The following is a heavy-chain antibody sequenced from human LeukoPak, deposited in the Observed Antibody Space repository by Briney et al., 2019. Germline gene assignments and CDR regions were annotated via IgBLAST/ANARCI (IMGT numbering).Heavy chain of an antibody. Sequence: GGSLRLSCAASGFTFSSYGMHWVRQAPGKGLEWVAFIRYDGSNKYYADSVKGRFTISRDNSKNTLYLQMNSLRAEDTAVYYCAKLIVVPAAMPHAFDIWGQGTMATVSS. CDR2: IRYDGSNK. J-gene: IGHJ3*02. D-gene: IGHD2-2*01. CDR1: GFTFSSYG. V-gene: IGHV3-30*02. CDR3: AKLIVVPAAMPHAFDI.